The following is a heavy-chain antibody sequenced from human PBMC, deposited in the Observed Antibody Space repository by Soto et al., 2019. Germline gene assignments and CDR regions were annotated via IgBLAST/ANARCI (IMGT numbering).Heavy chain of an antibody. CDR1: GLIFSEQG. V-gene: IGHV3-33*01. CDR3: VRDGEIGEWNLDY. CDR2: MWPDGSGE. J-gene: IGHJ4*02. Sequence: QVQLVESGGGVVQPGRSLRLSCATSGLIFSEQGIHWVRQAPGKGLEWVAFMWPDGSGEVYVDSVRGRFKISRDNVKNMVFLQMESLRAEDTAVYYCVRDGEIGEWNLDYWGQGTLVTVSS. D-gene: IGHD1-1*01.